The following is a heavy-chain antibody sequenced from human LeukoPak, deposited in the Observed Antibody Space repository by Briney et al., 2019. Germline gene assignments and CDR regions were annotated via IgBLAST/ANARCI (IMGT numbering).Heavy chain of an antibody. CDR3: ARAGHYCLDY. D-gene: IGHD3-10*01. V-gene: IGHV4-4*02. J-gene: IGHJ4*02. CDR2: IHQSESN. CDR1: GVSISSDHW. Sequence: PSGTLSLTCAVSGVSISSDHWWSWVRHSPGEGLEWIGEIHQSESNNYNPSFESRLTISVDKSKNQFSLKIRSVTAADTAVYYCARAGHYCLDYLGQGTLVTVSS.